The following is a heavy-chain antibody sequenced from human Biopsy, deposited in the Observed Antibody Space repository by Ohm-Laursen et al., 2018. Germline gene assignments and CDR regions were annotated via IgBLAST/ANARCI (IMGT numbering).Heavy chain of an antibody. CDR2: INHRGYT. D-gene: IGHD6-19*01. CDR3: ARSGQWARYYFDY. CDR1: GGSISGYY. Sequence: SDTLSPTCAVSGGSISGYYWSWIRQPPGKGLEWIGEINHRGYTDYNASLKGRVSISVDTSKNQLSLNLTSVTAADTAVFYCARSGQWARYYFDYWGHGTLVTVSP. J-gene: IGHJ4*01. V-gene: IGHV4-34*01.